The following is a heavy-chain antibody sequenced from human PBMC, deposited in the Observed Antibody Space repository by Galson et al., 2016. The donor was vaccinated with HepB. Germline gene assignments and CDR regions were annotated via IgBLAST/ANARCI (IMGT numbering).Heavy chain of an antibody. CDR3: AKDHHWNYVHSYHGMDL. D-gene: IGHD1-7*01. CDR2: ISFDGSNT. J-gene: IGHJ6*02. CDR1: GFIFSSYD. V-gene: IGHV3-30*18. Sequence: SLRLSCAASGFIFSSYDMYWVRQAPGKGLEWVAVISFDGSNTYYADSVKGRFTISRDNSNNTLYLQMNSLRAEDTAVYYCAKDHHWNYVHSYHGMDLWGQGTTVTVSS.